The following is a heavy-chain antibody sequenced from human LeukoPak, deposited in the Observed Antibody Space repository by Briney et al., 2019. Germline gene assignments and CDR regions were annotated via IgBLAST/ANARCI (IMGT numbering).Heavy chain of an antibody. Sequence: GGSLRLSCAASGFTFSKYWLLWFRQAPGKGLETVSRINTDGTVTTYADSVKGRFTVSRDNADNTMFLQMNSVRDEDTAVYYCATKQWLAPPPDSWGQGTPVTVSS. CDR2: INTDGTVT. D-gene: IGHD6-19*01. CDR1: GFTFSKYW. CDR3: ATKQWLAPPPDS. J-gene: IGHJ4*02. V-gene: IGHV3-74*01.